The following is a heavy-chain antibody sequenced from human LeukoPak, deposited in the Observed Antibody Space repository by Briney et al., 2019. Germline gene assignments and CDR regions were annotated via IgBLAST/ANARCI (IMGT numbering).Heavy chain of an antibody. V-gene: IGHV3-64D*06. D-gene: IGHD2-21*01. CDR2: ISTDGGGT. CDR3: VKYHNSCYSV. J-gene: IGHJ4*02. Sequence: GGSLRLSCSASGFTFNIYAMHWVRQAPGKGLEYVSAISTDGGGTYYADSVKGRFTISRDNSKNTLYLQMSSLRTEDTAVYYCVKYHNSCYSVWGQGTLVAVSS. CDR1: GFTFNIYA.